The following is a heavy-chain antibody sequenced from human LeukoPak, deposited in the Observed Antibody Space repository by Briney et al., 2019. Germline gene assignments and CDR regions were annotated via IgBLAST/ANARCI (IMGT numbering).Heavy chain of an antibody. J-gene: IGHJ4*02. D-gene: IGHD3-10*01. V-gene: IGHV1-2*02. CDR1: GYTFTGYY. CDR2: INPNSGGT. CDR3: AREVPIMVRGVDFDY. Sequence: ASVTVSCKASGYTFTGYYMHWVRQAPGQGLEWMGWINPNSGGTNYAQKFQGRVTMTRDTSISTAYMELSRLRSDDTAVYYCAREVPIMVRGVDFDYWGQGTLVTVSS.